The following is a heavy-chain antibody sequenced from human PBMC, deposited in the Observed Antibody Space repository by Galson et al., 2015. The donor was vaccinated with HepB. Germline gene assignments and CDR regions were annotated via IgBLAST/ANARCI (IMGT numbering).Heavy chain of an antibody. CDR1: GGTFSSYP. D-gene: IGHD2-2*01. Sequence: SVKVSCKASGGTFSSYPISWVRQAPGQGLEWMGGIIPISGTTNYAQKFQGRVTITADESTTTAYMELSSLKSEDTAVYYCASHQLLSYYYYYGMDVWGQGTTVTVSS. CDR3: ASHQLLSYYYYYGMDV. V-gene: IGHV1-69*13. J-gene: IGHJ6*02. CDR2: IIPISGTT.